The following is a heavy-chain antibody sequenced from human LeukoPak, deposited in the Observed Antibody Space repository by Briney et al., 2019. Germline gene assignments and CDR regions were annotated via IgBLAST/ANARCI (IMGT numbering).Heavy chain of an antibody. CDR2: IKQDGSEQ. V-gene: IGHV3-7*01. CDR3: ARDPRYYSDLYYFDY. D-gene: IGHD3-22*01. Sequence: GGSLRLSCAASGFTFSSYWMSWVRQAPGKRLEWVAYIKQDGSEQSYVDSVKGRFTISRDNAKNSLYLQMNSLRAEDTAVYYCARDPRYYSDLYYFDYWGQGTLVTVSS. J-gene: IGHJ4*02. CDR1: GFTFSSYW.